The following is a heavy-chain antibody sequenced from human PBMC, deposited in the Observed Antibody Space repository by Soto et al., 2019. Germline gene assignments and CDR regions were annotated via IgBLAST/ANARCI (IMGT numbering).Heavy chain of an antibody. V-gene: IGHV4-59*01. CDR3: ARGVGYRPHNWFDP. CDR2: IYYSGST. D-gene: IGHD3-16*02. J-gene: IGHJ5*02. CDR1: GGSISSYY. Sequence: SETLSLTCTVSGGSISSYYWSWIRQPPGKGLEWIGYIYYSGSTNYNPSLKSRVTISVDTSKNQFSLKLSSVTAADTAVYYCARGVGYRPHNWFDPWGQGTLVTVSS.